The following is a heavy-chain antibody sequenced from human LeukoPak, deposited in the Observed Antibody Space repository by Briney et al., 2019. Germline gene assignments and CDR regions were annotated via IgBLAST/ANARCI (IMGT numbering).Heavy chain of an antibody. Sequence: ASVKVSCKASGYSFTDYSIHWVRQAPGQGLEWMGWINPKSGGTSYAQKFQGRVAMTRVTSMRTVYMELGRLTSDDTAVYYCARPQTQHLSSLNYWGQGTQVTVSS. J-gene: IGHJ4*02. V-gene: IGHV1-2*02. CDR3: ARPQTQHLSSLNY. CDR2: INPKSGGT. CDR1: GYSFTDYS.